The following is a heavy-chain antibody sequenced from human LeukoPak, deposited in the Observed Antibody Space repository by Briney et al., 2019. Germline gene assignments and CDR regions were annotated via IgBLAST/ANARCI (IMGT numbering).Heavy chain of an antibody. D-gene: IGHD5-24*01. CDR1: GFTFSSYS. CDR3: ARDRDGYNSQAGWFDP. CDR2: ISSSSSYI. J-gene: IGHJ5*02. Sequence: GGSLRLSCAASGFTFSSYSMNWVRQVPGKGLEWVSSISSSSSYIYYADSVKGRFTISRDNAKNSLYLQMNSLRAEDTAVYYCARDRDGYNSQAGWFDPWGQGTLVTVSS. V-gene: IGHV3-21*01.